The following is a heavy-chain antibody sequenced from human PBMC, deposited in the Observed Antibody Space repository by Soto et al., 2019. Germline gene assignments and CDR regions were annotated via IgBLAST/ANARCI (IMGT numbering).Heavy chain of an antibody. V-gene: IGHV6-1*01. Sequence: SQTLSLTCAISGDSVSSNSATWDWIRQSPPRGLEWLGRTYYRSKWSNDYAVSVKGRITINPDTSNNQFSLHLNSVTPDDTAVYYCARLIGNSWLDSWGQGTLVTAPQ. CDR3: ARLIGNSWLDS. CDR1: GDSVSSNSAT. CDR2: TYYRSKWSN. D-gene: IGHD3-16*01. J-gene: IGHJ5*01.